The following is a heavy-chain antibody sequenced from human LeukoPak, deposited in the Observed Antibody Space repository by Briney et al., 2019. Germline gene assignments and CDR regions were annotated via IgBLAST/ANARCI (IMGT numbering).Heavy chain of an antibody. CDR1: GYSFTNYW. V-gene: IGHV5-51*01. CDR3: GRPGYSGYEFDY. CDR2: IYPADSDT. Sequence: GESLKISCKGSGYSFTNYWIGWVRQMPGKGVEWMGIIYPADSDTRYSPSFQGQVTISADKSINTAYLQWSSLKASDSAMYYCGRPGYSGYEFDYWGQGTLVTVSS. D-gene: IGHD5-12*01. J-gene: IGHJ4*02.